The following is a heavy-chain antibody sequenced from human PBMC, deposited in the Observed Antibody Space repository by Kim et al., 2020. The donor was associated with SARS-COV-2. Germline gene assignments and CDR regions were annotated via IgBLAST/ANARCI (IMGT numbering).Heavy chain of an antibody. V-gene: IGHV3-30*02. D-gene: IGHD1-26*01. J-gene: IGHJ4*02. Sequence: GSNEYDAGSGKGRFTISRDNCKDTLYLQMNRLKPEDTAGYYCAKTGRGFDYWGQGTLVPVSS. CDR2: GSNE. CDR3: AKTGRGFDY.